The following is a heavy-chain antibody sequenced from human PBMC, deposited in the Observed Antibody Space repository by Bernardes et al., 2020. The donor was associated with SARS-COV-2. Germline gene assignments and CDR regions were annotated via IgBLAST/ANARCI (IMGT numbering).Heavy chain of an antibody. CDR1: GFAVSSKY. V-gene: IGHV3-66*01. J-gene: IGHJ6*02. CDR2: RFSDGGST. Sequence: GGSLRLSCAASGFAVSSKYMSWVRQAPGKGLEWVSVRFSDGGSTYYADSVKGRFTVSRDNSKNTLFLQMNSLRTEDSAVYYCAALSGHQRLLGQDMDVWGQGTTVTVSS. CDR3: AALSGHQRLLGQDMDV. D-gene: IGHD6-25*01.